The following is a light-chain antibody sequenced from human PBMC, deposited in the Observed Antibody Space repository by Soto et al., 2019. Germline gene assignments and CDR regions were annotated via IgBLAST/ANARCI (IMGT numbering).Light chain of an antibody. CDR2: ATS. Sequence: DIQVAQSPSSLSASVGDRVTITCRASQNIFTYLNWYQQRPGQAPNLLIYATSNLQSGVPSRFSGSGSGTDFTLTISSLQPEDFATYYCQHSYSSPTFGQGTEVDIK. V-gene: IGKV1-39*01. CDR3: QHSYSSPT. CDR1: QNIFTY. J-gene: IGKJ2*01.